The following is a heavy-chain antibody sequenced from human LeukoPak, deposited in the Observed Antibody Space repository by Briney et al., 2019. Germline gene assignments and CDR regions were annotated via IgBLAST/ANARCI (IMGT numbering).Heavy chain of an antibody. D-gene: IGHD2-2*01. CDR1: GFTFSSYA. V-gene: IGHV3-30*04. CDR2: ISYDGSNK. CDR3: AREYCSSTSCYGFDY. Sequence: GGSLRLSCAASGFTFSSYAMHWVRQAPGEGLEWVAVISYDGSNKYYADSVKGRFTISRDNSKNTLYLQMNSLRAEDTAVYYCAREYCSSTSCYGFDYWGQGTLVTVSS. J-gene: IGHJ4*02.